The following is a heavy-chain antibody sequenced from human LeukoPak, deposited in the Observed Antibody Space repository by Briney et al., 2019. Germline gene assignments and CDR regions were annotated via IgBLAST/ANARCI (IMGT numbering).Heavy chain of an antibody. CDR3: ARHHSSGWYIYCYFDY. CDR2: IYYSGST. Sequence: PSETLSLTCTVSGGSISSSSYYWGWIRQPPGKGLEWIGSIYYSGSTYYNPSLKSRVTISVDTSKNQFSLKLSSVTAADTAVYYCARHHSSGWYIYCYFDYWGQGTLVTVSS. D-gene: IGHD6-19*01. CDR1: GGSISSSSYY. V-gene: IGHV4-39*01. J-gene: IGHJ4*02.